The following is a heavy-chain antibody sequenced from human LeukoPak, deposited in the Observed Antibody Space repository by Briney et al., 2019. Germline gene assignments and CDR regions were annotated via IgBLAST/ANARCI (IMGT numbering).Heavy chain of an antibody. Sequence: GGSLRLSCVVSGFPFSSYSMSWVRQAPGKGLEWVSGISGSGDDTYYAASVKGRFIVSRDTSKNTLYLQMNSLRAEDTAVYYCAKDPLNTLMVSPTFDYWGQGTLVTVSS. D-gene: IGHD5-18*01. CDR2: ISGSGDDT. CDR1: GFPFSSYS. J-gene: IGHJ4*02. CDR3: AKDPLNTLMVSPTFDY. V-gene: IGHV3-23*01.